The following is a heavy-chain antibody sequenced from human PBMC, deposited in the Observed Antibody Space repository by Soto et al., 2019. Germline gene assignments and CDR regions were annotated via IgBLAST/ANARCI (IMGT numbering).Heavy chain of an antibody. D-gene: IGHD6-19*01. CDR2: ITGGGGIT. CDR3: ARTLSGWPFNFGT. V-gene: IGHV3-23*01. Sequence: EVQLLESGGGLVQPGGSLRLSCAASGFPFSGYGMSWVRQAPGRGLEWVSSITGGGGITYYADSVKGRFIISRENSRNSLYLQMNSLRADDTAVYYCARTLSGWPFNFGTRGQGTLVTVSS. J-gene: IGHJ4*02. CDR1: GFPFSGYG.